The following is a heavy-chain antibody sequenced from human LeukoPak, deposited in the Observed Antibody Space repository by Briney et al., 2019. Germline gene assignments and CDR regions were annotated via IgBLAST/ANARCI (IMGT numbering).Heavy chain of an antibody. Sequence: TGGSLRLSCAASGFTFSDYHMSWIRQAPGKGLEWVSYISSSGSTIYYADSVKGRFTISRDNAKNSLYLQMNSLRAEDTAVYYCARDLTTGYSSGWYGDDAFDIWGQGTMVTVSS. D-gene: IGHD6-19*01. CDR3: ARDLTTGYSSGWYGDDAFDI. V-gene: IGHV3-11*01. CDR2: ISSSGSTI. J-gene: IGHJ3*02. CDR1: GFTFSDYH.